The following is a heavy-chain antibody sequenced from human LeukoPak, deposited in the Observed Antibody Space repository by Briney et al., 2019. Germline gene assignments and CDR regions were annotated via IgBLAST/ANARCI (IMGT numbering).Heavy chain of an antibody. D-gene: IGHD6-6*01. CDR3: AKYSSSSNDYYGMDV. V-gene: IGHV3-30*18. CDR2: ISYDGSNK. J-gene: IGHJ6*02. CDR1: GFTFSSYG. Sequence: GGSLRLSCAASGFTFSSYGMHWVRQAPGKGLEWVAVISYDGSNKYYADSVKGRFTISRDNSKNTLYLQMNSLRAEGTAVYYCAKYSSSSNDYYGMDVWGQGTTVTVSS.